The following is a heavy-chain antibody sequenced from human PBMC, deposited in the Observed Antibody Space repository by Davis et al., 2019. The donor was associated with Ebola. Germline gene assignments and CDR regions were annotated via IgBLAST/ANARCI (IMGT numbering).Heavy chain of an antibody. CDR3: ARDLPGGDWYFDL. V-gene: IGHV3-30*04. Sequence: GGSLRLSCAASGFTFSSYAMHWVRQAPGKGLEWVAVISYDGSNKYYADSVKGRFTISRDNSKNTLYLQMSSLRAEDTAVYYCARDLPGGDWYFDLWGRGTLVTVSS. J-gene: IGHJ2*01. CDR2: ISYDGSNK. CDR1: GFTFSSYA. D-gene: IGHD1-14*01.